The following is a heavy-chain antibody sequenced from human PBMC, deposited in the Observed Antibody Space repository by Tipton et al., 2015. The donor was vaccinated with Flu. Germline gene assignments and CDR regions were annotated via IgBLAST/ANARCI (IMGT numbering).Heavy chain of an antibody. V-gene: IGHV4-39*07. CDR3: ARGTPLWFGDLDY. D-gene: IGHD3-10*01. Sequence: TLSLTCAVSGGSVTRSSYYWGWIRQPPGKGLEWIGSIYYSGSTYYNPSLKSRVSIPVDTSKNQFSLKLTSMTAADTAVYYCARGTPLWFGDLDYWGQGTLVTVSS. J-gene: IGHJ4*02. CDR2: IYYSGST. CDR1: GGSVTRSSYY.